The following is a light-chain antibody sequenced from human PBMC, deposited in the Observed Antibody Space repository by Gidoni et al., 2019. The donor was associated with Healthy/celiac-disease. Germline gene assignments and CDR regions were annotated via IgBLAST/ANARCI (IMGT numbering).Light chain of an antibody. CDR2: DVR. V-gene: IGLV2-14*03. CDR3: SSYTSSSTLV. Sequence: QSALTQPASVSGSPGQSITISCTGTSSDVGGYHYVSWYQQHPGKAPKLMIYDVRNRPSGVSNRFSGSKSGNTASLTISGLQAEDEADYYCSSYTSSSTLVFGGGTKLTV. J-gene: IGLJ3*02. CDR1: SSDVGGYHY.